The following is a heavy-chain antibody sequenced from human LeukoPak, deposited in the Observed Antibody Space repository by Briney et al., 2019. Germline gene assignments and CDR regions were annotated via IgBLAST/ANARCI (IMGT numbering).Heavy chain of an antibody. CDR3: ARDQYRDYFRGADY. V-gene: IGHV3-30*03. CDR2: ISYDGSNK. D-gene: IGHD2/OR15-2a*01. CDR1: GFTFRSYG. Sequence: GGSLRLSCAASGFTFRSYGMHWVRQAPGKGLEWVAVISYDGSNKYYADSVKGRFTVSRDNSKNTLYLQMNSLRAEDTAVYYCARDQYRDYFRGADYWGQGTLVTVSS. J-gene: IGHJ4*02.